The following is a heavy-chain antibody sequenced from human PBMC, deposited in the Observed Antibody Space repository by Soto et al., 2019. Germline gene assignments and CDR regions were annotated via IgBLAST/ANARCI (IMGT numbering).Heavy chain of an antibody. CDR2: ISGNGGRT. J-gene: IGHJ4*02. CDR3: AKDNRWLVPTYFDY. CDR1: GFTFSSYA. D-gene: IGHD6-19*01. Sequence: EVQLLESGGGMVQPGGSLRLSCAASGFTFSSYAMNWVRQAPGKGLEWVSVISGNGGRTDYADSVKGRFTISRDNFKNTLYLQMNILRVEDTAVYYCAKDNRWLVPTYFDYWGQGTLVTVYS. V-gene: IGHV3-23*01.